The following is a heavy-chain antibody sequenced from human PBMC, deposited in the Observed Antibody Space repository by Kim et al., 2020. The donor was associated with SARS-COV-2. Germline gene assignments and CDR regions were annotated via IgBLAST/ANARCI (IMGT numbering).Heavy chain of an antibody. Sequence: GGSLRLSCAASGFTFDDYAMHWVRQAPGKGLEWVSGISWNSGSIGYADSVKGRFTISRDNAKNSLYLQMNSLRAEDTALYYCAKGGAAYQLLSGFGYWGQGTLVTVSS. J-gene: IGHJ4*02. V-gene: IGHV3-9*01. CDR2: ISWNSGSI. D-gene: IGHD2-2*01. CDR3: AKGGAAYQLLSGFGY. CDR1: GFTFDDYA.